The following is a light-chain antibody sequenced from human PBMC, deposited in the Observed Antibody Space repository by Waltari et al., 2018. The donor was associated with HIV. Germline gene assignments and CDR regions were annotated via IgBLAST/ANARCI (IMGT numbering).Light chain of an antibody. CDR2: EGS. CDR1: SSAVGRYNL. CDR3: CSYAGSSTLEV. V-gene: IGLV2-23*01. J-gene: IGLJ2*01. Sequence: QSALTQPASVSGSPGQSITISCTGTSSAVGRYNLVSWYQQHQGKAPKLMIYEGSKRPSGVSNRFSGSKSGNTASLTISGLQAEDEADYYCCSYAGSSTLEVFGGGTKLTVL.